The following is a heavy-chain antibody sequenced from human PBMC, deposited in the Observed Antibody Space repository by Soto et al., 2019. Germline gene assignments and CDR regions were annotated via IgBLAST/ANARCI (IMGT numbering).Heavy chain of an antibody. CDR3: AKDSRGWSGHDFDL. CDR1: GFTFDDYA. Sequence: EVQLVESGGGLVQPGRSLRLSCAASGFTFDDYAMHWVRQAPGKGLEWVSGISWNSGSIGYADSVKGRFTISRDNAKNSLYLQMNSLRAEDTALYYCAKDSRGWSGHDFDLWGRGTLVTVSS. J-gene: IGHJ2*01. D-gene: IGHD6-19*01. CDR2: ISWNSGSI. V-gene: IGHV3-9*01.